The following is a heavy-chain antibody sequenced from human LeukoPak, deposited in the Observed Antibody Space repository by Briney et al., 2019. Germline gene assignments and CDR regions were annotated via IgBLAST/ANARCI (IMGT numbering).Heavy chain of an antibody. Sequence: PSETLSLTCDVCGGSLSGYYWSWLRQPPGKGPEWIGEINYGGNTNDNPSLKSRVTISVDTSKNQFSLKLTSVTAADTALYYCARRQRSASAFDVWGQGTMVSVSS. V-gene: IGHV4-34*01. CDR2: INYGGNT. CDR3: ARRQRSASAFDV. J-gene: IGHJ3*01. CDR1: GGSLSGYY.